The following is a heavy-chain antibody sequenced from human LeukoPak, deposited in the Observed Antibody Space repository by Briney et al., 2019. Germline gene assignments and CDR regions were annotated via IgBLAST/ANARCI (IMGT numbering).Heavy chain of an antibody. J-gene: IGHJ5*02. Sequence: PSETLSLTCTVSGGSISSSSYYWGWIRQPPGKGLEWIGSIYYSGSTYYNPSLKSRVTISVDTSKNQFSLKLSSVTAADTAVYYCARGARRPYYDFWSGYFNWFDPWGQGTLVTVSS. CDR3: ARGARRPYYDFWSGYFNWFDP. D-gene: IGHD3-3*01. CDR1: GGSISSSSYY. V-gene: IGHV4-39*01. CDR2: IYYSGST.